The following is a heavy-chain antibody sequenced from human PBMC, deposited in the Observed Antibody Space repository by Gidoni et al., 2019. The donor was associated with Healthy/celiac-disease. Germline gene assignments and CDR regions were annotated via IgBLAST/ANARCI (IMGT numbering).Heavy chain of an antibody. CDR3: ARLGIAAAGNPLNFY. CDR2: IYYSGST. D-gene: IGHD6-13*01. J-gene: IGHJ4*02. CDR1: GGSISSSSYY. V-gene: IGHV4-39*01. Sequence: QLQLQESGPGLVKPSETLSLTCTVSGGSISSSSYYWGWIRQPPGKGLEWIGSIYYSGSTYYNPSLKSRVTISVDTSKNQFSLKLSSVTAADTAVYYCARLGIAAAGNPLNFYWGQGTLVTVSS.